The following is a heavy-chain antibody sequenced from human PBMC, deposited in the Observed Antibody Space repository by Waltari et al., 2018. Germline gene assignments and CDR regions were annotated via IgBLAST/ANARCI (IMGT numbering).Heavy chain of an antibody. J-gene: IGHJ3*02. Sequence: QVQLVQSGAEVKKPGASVKVSCKASGYTFTSYGISWARQAPGQGLEWMGWISAYNGNTNYAQKLQGRVTMTTDTSTSTAYMELRSLRSDDTAVYYCARREVVPAAKSLLGNAFDIWGQGTMVTVSS. CDR2: ISAYNGNT. CDR1: GYTFTSYG. V-gene: IGHV1-18*04. D-gene: IGHD2-2*01. CDR3: ARREVVPAAKSLLGNAFDI.